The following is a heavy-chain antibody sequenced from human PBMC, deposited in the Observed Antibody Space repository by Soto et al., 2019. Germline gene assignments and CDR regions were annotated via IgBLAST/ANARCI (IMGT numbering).Heavy chain of an antibody. CDR3: AKSGRDGYNLGAYYYGMDV. CDR1: GFTFSSYG. J-gene: IGHJ6*02. D-gene: IGHD5-12*01. CDR2: ISYDGSNK. V-gene: IGHV3-30*18. Sequence: GGSLRLSCAASGFTFSSYGMHWVRQAPGKXLEWVAVISYDGSNKYYADSVKGRFTISRDNSKNTLYLQMNSLRAEDTAVYYCAKSGRDGYNLGAYYYGMDVWGQGTTVTVSS.